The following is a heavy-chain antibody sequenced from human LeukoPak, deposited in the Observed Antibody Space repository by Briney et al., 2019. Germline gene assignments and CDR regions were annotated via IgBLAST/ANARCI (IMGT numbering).Heavy chain of an antibody. CDR1: GYTLTELS. V-gene: IGHV1-24*01. J-gene: IGHJ5*02. CDR3: VRLPPEDPRWDNYNWFDP. Sequence: ASVKVSCKVSGYTLTELSMHWVRQAPGKGLEWMGGFDPEDGETIYAQKFQCRVTMTEDTSTDTAYMELSSLKASDTAMYYCVRLPPEDPRWDNYNWFDPWGQGTLVTVSS. CDR2: FDPEDGET. D-gene: IGHD1/OR15-1a*01.